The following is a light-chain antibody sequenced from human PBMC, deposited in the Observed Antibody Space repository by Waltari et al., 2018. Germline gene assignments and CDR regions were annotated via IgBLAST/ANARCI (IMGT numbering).Light chain of an antibody. CDR3: SSYTSSSTLVV. V-gene: IGLV2-14*01. CDR1: SSDVGGHNY. Sequence: QSALTQPASVSGSPGQSITIPCTGTSSDVGGHNYVCWYQQHPGKAPKVMIYDVSNRPSGVSNRFSGSKSGNTASLTISGLQAEDEADYYCSSYTSSSTLVVFGGGTKLTVL. CDR2: DVS. J-gene: IGLJ2*01.